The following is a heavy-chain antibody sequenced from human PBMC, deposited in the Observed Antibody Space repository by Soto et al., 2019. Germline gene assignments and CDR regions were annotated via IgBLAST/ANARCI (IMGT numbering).Heavy chain of an antibody. CDR3: ARVPSSSYHYFDY. J-gene: IGHJ4*02. Sequence: PGGSLRVSCAASGFTVSTSYMSGVRQAPGKGLEWVSVIYSAGSADFADSVKGRFTVSRDNSKNTLFLQMSSLRAEDTAVYYCARVPSSSYHYFDYWGQGTLVTVSS. V-gene: IGHV3-66*01. CDR1: GFTVSTSY. D-gene: IGHD6-13*01. CDR2: IYSAGSA.